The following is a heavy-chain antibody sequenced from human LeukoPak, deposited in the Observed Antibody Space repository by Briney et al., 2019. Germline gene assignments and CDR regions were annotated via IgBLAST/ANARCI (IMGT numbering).Heavy chain of an antibody. D-gene: IGHD3-22*01. V-gene: IGHV1-46*01. CDR3: ARAKGYDSSGYYSFDY. CDR1: GYTFTSNY. Sequence: ASVKVSCKASGYTFTSNYIHWVRQAPGQGLEWMGMIYPRDGSTSYAQKFQGRVTITADESTSTAYMELSSLRSEDTAVYYCARAKGYDSSGYYSFDYWGQGTLVTVSS. J-gene: IGHJ4*02. CDR2: IYPRDGST.